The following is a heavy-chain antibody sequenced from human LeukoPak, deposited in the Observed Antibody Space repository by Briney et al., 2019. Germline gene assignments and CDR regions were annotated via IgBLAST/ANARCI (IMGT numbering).Heavy chain of an antibody. CDR1: GFTFSSYS. Sequence: QPGGSLRLSCAASGFTFSSYSMNWVRQAPGKGLEWVSYISSSSSTIYYADSVKGRFTISRDNAKNSLYLQMNSLRAEDTAVYYCARDKGISLGHSRGPAWYFDLWGRGTLVTVSS. J-gene: IGHJ2*01. D-gene: IGHD2-15*01. V-gene: IGHV3-48*01. CDR2: ISSSSSTI. CDR3: ARDKGISLGHSRGPAWYFDL.